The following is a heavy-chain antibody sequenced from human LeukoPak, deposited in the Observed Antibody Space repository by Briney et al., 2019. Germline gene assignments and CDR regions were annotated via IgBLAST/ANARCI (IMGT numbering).Heavy chain of an antibody. Sequence: SETLSLTCAASGGSISSGGYSWSWIRQPPGKGLEWIGYIYHSGSTYYNPSLKSRVTISVDRSKNQFSLKMSSVTAADTAVYYCARGGSGGFGELLFAYWGQGTLVTVSS. D-gene: IGHD3-10*01. V-gene: IGHV4-30-2*01. CDR2: IYHSGST. CDR1: GGSISSGGYS. J-gene: IGHJ4*02. CDR3: ARGGSGGFGELLFAY.